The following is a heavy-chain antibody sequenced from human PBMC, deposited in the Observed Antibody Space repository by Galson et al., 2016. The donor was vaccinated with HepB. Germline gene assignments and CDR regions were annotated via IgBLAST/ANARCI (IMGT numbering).Heavy chain of an antibody. J-gene: IGHJ4*02. CDR3: ARTGRDSASSR. CDR1: GGSVSSATYY. CDR2: IYNSGNT. Sequence: ETLSLTCTVSGGSVSSATYYWTWIRQPPGKGLEWLGYIYNSGNTNYNPPLKSRVTISIDTSKNQFSLKLTSVTAADTAVYYCARTGRDSASSRWSQGTLVTVSS. D-gene: IGHD6-6*01. V-gene: IGHV4-61*01.